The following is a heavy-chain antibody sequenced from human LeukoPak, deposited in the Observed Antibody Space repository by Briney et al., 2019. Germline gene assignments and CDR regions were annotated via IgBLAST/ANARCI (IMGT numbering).Heavy chain of an antibody. J-gene: IGHJ6*04. D-gene: IGHD3-9*01. V-gene: IGHV1-69*01. CDR3: ARVVGDTLTGYYNGYYYHGMDV. CDR1: GGTFSSYA. Sequence: ASVKVSCKASGGTFSSYAISWVRQAPGQGLEWMGGIIPIFGTANYAQKFQGRVTITADESTSTAYMELSSLRSEDTAVYYCARVVGDTLTGYYNGYYYHGMDVWGKGTTVTVSS. CDR2: IIPIFGTA.